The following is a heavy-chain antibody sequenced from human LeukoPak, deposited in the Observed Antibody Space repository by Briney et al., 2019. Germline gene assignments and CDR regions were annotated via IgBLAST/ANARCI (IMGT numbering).Heavy chain of an antibody. CDR3: ARAYSSGLYYYYYMDV. CDR1: GYTFTSYD. Sequence: GASVKVSCEASGYTFTSYDINWVRQATGQGLEWMGWVNPNSGNTGYAQQFQGRVTITRNTSISTAYMELSSLRSEDTAVYYCARAYSSGLYYYYYMDVWGKGTTVTVSS. J-gene: IGHJ6*03. D-gene: IGHD6-19*01. CDR2: VNPNSGNT. V-gene: IGHV1-8*03.